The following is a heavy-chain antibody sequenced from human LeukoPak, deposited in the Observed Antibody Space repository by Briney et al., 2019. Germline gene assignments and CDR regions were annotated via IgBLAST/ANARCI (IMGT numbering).Heavy chain of an antibody. CDR1: GYTFTSYG. J-gene: IGHJ3*02. D-gene: IGHD5-18*01. V-gene: IGHV1-18*01. CDR2: ISAYNGNT. Sequence: PLASVKVSCKASGYTFTSYGISWVRQAPGQGLEWMGWISAYNGNTNYAQKLQGRVTMTTDTSTSTAYMELRSLRSDDTAVYYCARVEQLWLRAAAFDIWGQGTMVTVSS. CDR3: ARVEQLWLRAAAFDI.